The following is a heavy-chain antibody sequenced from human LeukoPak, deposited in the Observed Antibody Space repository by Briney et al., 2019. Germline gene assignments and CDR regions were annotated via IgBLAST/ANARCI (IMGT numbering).Heavy chain of an antibody. CDR2: IIPIFGTA. CDR3: ARDRGYCGGDCYSGYFDY. Sequence: GASVKVSCKASGYTFTGYYMHWVRQAPGQGLEWMGGIIPIFGTANYAQKFQGRVTITTDESTSTAYMELSSLRSEDTAVYYCARDRGYCGGDCYSGYFDYWGQGTLVTVSS. J-gene: IGHJ4*02. CDR1: GYTFTGYY. V-gene: IGHV1-69*05. D-gene: IGHD2-21*02.